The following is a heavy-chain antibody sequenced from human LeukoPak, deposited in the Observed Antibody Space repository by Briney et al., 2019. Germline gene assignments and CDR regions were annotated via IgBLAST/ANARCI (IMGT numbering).Heavy chain of an antibody. D-gene: IGHD6-25*01. J-gene: IGHJ4*01. Sequence: PGGSLRLSCAASGFTFSSYWMHWIRQSPGKGLEWIGEINHSGSNNYNPSLKSRVTISVDTSKNQFSLKLTSVTAADTAVYYCARARGAEAIDYWGHGILVTVSS. CDR2: INHSGSN. CDR1: GFTFSSYW. V-gene: IGHV4-34*01. CDR3: ARARGAEAIDY.